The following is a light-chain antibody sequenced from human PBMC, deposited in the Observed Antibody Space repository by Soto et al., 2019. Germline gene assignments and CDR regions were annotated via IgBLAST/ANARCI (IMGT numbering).Light chain of an antibody. Sequence: QSVLTQPPSVSAAPGQKVTISCSGSSSNIGKAPKLMIYEVSNRPSGVSNRFSGSKSGNTASLTISGLQTEDEADYYCTSYTNRITFEYVFGTGTKVTAL. CDR1: SSNIG. V-gene: IGLV2-14*01. J-gene: IGLJ1*01. CDR3: TSYTNRITFEYV. CDR2: EVS.